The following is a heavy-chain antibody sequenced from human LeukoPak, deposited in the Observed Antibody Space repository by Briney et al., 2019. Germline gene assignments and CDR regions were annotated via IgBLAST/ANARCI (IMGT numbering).Heavy chain of an antibody. J-gene: IGHJ4*02. V-gene: IGHV1-18*01. CDR3: ARVATEIQKWLFLRPSFDY. Sequence: ASVKVSCKASGYTFTSYGISWVRQAPGQGLEWMGWISAYNGNTNYAQKLQGRVTMTTDTSTSTAYMELRSLRSDDTAVYYCARVATEIQKWLFLRPSFDYWGQGTLVTVSS. CDR1: GYTFTSYG. D-gene: IGHD3-22*01. CDR2: ISAYNGNT.